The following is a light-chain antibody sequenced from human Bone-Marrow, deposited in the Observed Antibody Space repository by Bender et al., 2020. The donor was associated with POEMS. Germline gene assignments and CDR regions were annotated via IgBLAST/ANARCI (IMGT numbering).Light chain of an antibody. CDR2: DDR. Sequence: SYLLTQPPSVSVAPGQTARIPCEGDNIESRSVHWYQQKPGQAPVLVVQDDRDRPSGISERFSGSNSGNTATLIISRVEAGDEADYYCQAWDSFTVIFGGGTRLTVL. CDR1: NIESRS. V-gene: IGLV3-21*02. J-gene: IGLJ2*01. CDR3: QAWDSFTVI.